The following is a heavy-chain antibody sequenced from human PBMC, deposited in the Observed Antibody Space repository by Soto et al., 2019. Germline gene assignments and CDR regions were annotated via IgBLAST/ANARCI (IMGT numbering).Heavy chain of an antibody. Sequence: SETVSLTCAVSGASITNGDTFWSWIRQSPGKGLEWVGFIYFSGYTYYNPSLKGRVTISVDTSKNQFSLKLTSVTPADTAVYYCARNSTIFGVVKGHYYYTLDVWGRGTSVTVSS. CDR1: GASITNGDTF. J-gene: IGHJ6*02. CDR2: IYFSGYT. CDR3: ARNSTIFGVVKGHYYYTLDV. D-gene: IGHD3-3*01. V-gene: IGHV4-30-4*01.